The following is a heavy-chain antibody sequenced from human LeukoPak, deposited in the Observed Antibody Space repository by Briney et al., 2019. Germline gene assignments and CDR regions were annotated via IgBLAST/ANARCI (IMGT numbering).Heavy chain of an antibody. CDR2: ISSSSSYI. D-gene: IGHD1-26*01. Sequence: RAGGPLRLSCAASGFTFSSYSMNWVRQAPGKGLEWVSSISSSSSYIYYADSVKGRFTISRDNAKNSLYLQMNSLRAEDTAVYYCASEGGSYYPLDYWGQGTLVTVSS. J-gene: IGHJ4*02. V-gene: IGHV3-21*01. CDR3: ASEGGSYYPLDY. CDR1: GFTFSSYS.